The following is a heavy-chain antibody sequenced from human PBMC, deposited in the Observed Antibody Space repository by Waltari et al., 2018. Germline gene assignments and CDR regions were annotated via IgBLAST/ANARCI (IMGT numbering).Heavy chain of an antibody. V-gene: IGHV3-21*01. CDR3: ARGRGSSWVDY. J-gene: IGHJ4*02. Sequence: EVQLVESGGGLVKPGGSLRLSCAASGFTFSSYSMNWVRQAPGEGLEWVSSISSSSSYIYYADSVKGRFTISRDNAKNSLYLQMNSLRAEDTAVYYCARGRGSSWVDYWGQGTLVTVSS. CDR2: ISSSSSYI. D-gene: IGHD6-13*01. CDR1: GFTFSSYS.